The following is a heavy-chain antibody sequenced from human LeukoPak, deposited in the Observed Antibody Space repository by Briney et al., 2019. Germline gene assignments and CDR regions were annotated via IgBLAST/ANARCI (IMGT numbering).Heavy chain of an antibody. J-gene: IGHJ4*02. CDR3: ATMGYDYVWGSYRRFLNV. V-gene: IGHV1-18*01. Sequence: ASVKVSCKASGGTFSSYAISWVRQAPGQGFEWMGWISAYNGNTNYAQKLQGRVTMTTDTSTSTAYMELRSLRSDDTAVYYCATMGYDYVWGSYRRFLNVWGQGTLVTVSS. D-gene: IGHD3-16*02. CDR1: GGTFSSYA. CDR2: ISAYNGNT.